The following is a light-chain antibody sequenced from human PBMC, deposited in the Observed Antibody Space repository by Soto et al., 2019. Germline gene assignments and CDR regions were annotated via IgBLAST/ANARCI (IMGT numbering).Light chain of an antibody. CDR1: SGHSSYA. V-gene: IGLV4-69*01. Sequence: QLVLTQSPSASASLGASVKLTCTLSSGHSSYAIAWYQQQPEKGPRYLMNLNSDGSHSKGDGIPDRFSGSSSGAEHYLTISSLQFEDEADYYCQTWGTIAWVFGGGTNLTVL. CDR2: LNSDGSH. J-gene: IGLJ3*02. CDR3: QTWGTIAWV.